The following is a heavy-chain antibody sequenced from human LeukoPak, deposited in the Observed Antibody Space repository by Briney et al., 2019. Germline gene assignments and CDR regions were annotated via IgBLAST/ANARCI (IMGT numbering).Heavy chain of an antibody. Sequence: GGSLRLSCAASGVTFSSYAMNWVRQAPGKGLEWVSAISGSGGSTYYADSMKGRFTISRDNSKNTLYLQMNTLRAEETAVYYCAKDGNNDFWSGYYYYFDYWGQGTLVTVSS. D-gene: IGHD3-3*01. V-gene: IGHV3-23*01. J-gene: IGHJ4*02. CDR2: ISGSGGST. CDR1: GVTFSSYA. CDR3: AKDGNNDFWSGYYYYFDY.